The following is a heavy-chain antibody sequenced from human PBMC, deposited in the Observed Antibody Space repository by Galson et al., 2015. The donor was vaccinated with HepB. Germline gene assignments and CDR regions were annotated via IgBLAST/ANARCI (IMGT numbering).Heavy chain of an antibody. CDR2: IYPDDSET. CDR1: TNHW. Sequence: TNHWIGWVRQVPGKGLEWMGIIYPDDSETRYRPSFQGQVTISADKSISTAYLQWSSLKASDTAMYYCARLMTVTGFDYWGQGTLVTVSS. CDR3: ARLMTVTGFDY. V-gene: IGHV5-51*01. D-gene: IGHD6-19*01. J-gene: IGHJ4*02.